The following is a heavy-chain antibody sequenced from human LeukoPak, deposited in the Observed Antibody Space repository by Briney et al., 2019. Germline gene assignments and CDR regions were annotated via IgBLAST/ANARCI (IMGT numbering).Heavy chain of an antibody. CDR1: GFTFSNAW. V-gene: IGHV3-15*01. CDR3: GSGSGWYSPDY. J-gene: IGHJ4*02. CDR2: IKSKTDGGTT. D-gene: IGHD6-19*01. Sequence: GGSLRLSCAASGFTFSNAWMSWVRQAPGKGLEWDGRIKSKTDGGTTDYAAPVKGRFTISRDDSKNTLYLQMNSLKTEDTAVYYCGSGSGWYSPDYWGQGTLVTVSS.